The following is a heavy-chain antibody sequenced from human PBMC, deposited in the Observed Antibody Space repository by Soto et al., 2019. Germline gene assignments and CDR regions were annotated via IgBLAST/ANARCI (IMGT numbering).Heavy chain of an antibody. Sequence: GESLKISCQGSGYRFSSYWIAWVRQMPGKGLEWMGIIYPGDSDTIYSPSFQGQVTFSVDKSTSTAYLQWSSLKASDTAMYYCASLLEYSSSDYYYYGMDVWGQGTTVTVSS. CDR2: IYPGDSDT. V-gene: IGHV5-51*01. CDR1: GYRFSSYW. D-gene: IGHD6-6*01. J-gene: IGHJ6*02. CDR3: ASLLEYSSSDYYYYGMDV.